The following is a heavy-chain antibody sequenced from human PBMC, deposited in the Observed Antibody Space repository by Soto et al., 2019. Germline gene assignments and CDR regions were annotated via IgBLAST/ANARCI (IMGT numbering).Heavy chain of an antibody. CDR1: GGTFSSYA. CDR3: AREKDPLTGYFDY. D-gene: IGHD2-15*01. CDR2: IIPIFGTA. V-gene: IGHV1-69*13. J-gene: IGHJ4*02. Sequence: ASVKVSCKASGGTFSSYAISWVRQAPGQGLEWMGGIIPIFGTANYAQKFQGRVTITADESTSTAYMELSSLRSEDTAVYYCAREKDPLTGYFDYWGQGTLVTVSS.